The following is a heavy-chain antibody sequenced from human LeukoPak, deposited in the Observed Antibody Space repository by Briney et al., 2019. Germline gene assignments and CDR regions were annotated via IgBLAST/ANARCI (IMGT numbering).Heavy chain of an antibody. CDR2: IGISSSTI. CDR3: ARALNLLDPVTLDY. D-gene: IGHD1-1*01. V-gene: IGHV3-48*01. J-gene: IGHJ4*02. CDR1: GFTFSRYS. Sequence: GGSLRLSCAGSGFTFSRYSMNWVRQAPGKGLEWVSIGISSSTIYYADSVKGRFTISRDNAKNSLNSLRAEDTAVYYCARALNLLDPVTLDYWGQGTLVTVSS.